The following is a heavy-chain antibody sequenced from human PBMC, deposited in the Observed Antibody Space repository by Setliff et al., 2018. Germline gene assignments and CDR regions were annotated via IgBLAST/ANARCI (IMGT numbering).Heavy chain of an antibody. J-gene: IGHJ5*02. Sequence: PSETLSLTCSVSGASISTTYYYWDWIRQSPEKGLEWSGTIYQNGITYYNPSVKSRVTISVDKSKNQFSLSLRSVTAADTAVYYCATDGPVLNGDYISWGQGTLVTVSS. V-gene: IGHV4-39*07. CDR1: GASISTTYYY. CDR3: ATDGPVLNGDYIS. D-gene: IGHD3-10*01. CDR2: IYQNGIT.